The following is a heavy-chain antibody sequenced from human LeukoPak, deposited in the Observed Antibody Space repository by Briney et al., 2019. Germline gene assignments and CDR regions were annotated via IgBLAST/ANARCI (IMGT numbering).Heavy chain of an antibody. J-gene: IGHJ3*02. Sequence: SETLSLTCSVSGVSISSRTHYWGWIRQPPGKGLEWIGSINYSGDTSYNPSLKGRLAISRDTTKNQFSLKVTSVTAADTAVYYCARYQGGTMFDIWGQGTKVTVSS. V-gene: IGHV4-39*01. CDR3: ARYQGGTMFDI. D-gene: IGHD3-10*01. CDR2: INYSGDT. CDR1: GVSISSRTHY.